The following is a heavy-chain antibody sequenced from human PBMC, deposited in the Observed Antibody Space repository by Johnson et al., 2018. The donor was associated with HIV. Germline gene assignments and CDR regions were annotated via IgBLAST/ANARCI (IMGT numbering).Heavy chain of an antibody. J-gene: IGHJ3*02. V-gene: IGHV3-20*04. CDR2: INWNSGSI. D-gene: IGHD5/OR15-5a*01. CDR1: GFTVSSNY. Sequence: EVQLVESGGGVVQPGRSLRLSCAASGFTVSSNYMSWVRQAPGKGLEWVSGINWNSGSIGYADSVKGRFTISRDNAKNSLYLQMNSLRAEETAVYYCAKDLRVYTCDAFDIWGKGTMVTVSS. CDR3: AKDLRVYTCDAFDI.